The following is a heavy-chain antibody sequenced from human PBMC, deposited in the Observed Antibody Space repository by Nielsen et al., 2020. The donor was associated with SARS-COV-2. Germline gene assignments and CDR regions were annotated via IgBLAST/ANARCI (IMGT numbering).Heavy chain of an antibody. V-gene: IGHV3-9*01. CDR3: AKGSDSTGYDNWFDS. J-gene: IGHJ5*01. Sequence: SLKISCAASGFTFDDYAMHWVRQTPGKGLERVSGLTWDSRSIVYADSVKGRFTISRDNAKNSLYLQMDSLRPEDTALYYCAKGSDSTGYDNWFDSWGQGALVTVSS. D-gene: IGHD3-22*01. CDR2: LTWDSRSI. CDR1: GFTFDDYA.